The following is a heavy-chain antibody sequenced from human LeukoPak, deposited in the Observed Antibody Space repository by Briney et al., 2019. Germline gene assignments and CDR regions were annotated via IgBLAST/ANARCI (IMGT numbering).Heavy chain of an antibody. D-gene: IGHD4-17*01. CDR2: MNPNSGNT. CDR3: ATGGTVTLYGMDV. CDR1: GYTFTSND. J-gene: IGHJ6*02. V-gene: IGHV1-8*03. Sequence: WASVKVSCKASGYTFTSNDINWVRQATGQGLEWMGWMNPNSGNTGYAQKFQGRVTLTRDTSIRTAYMELSSLRSEDTAVYYCATGGTVTLYGMDVWGQGTTVAVSS.